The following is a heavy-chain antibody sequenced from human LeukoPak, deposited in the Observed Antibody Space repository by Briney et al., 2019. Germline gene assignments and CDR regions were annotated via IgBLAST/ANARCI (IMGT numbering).Heavy chain of an antibody. V-gene: IGHV3-33*01. J-gene: IGHJ3*02. CDR3: ARDQRPDYGDHSPPEI. Sequence: GGSLRLSCAASGFTFSSYGMHWVRQAPGKGLEWVAVIWYDGSNKYYADSVKGRFTISRDNSKNTLYLQMNSLRAEDTAVYYCARDQRPDYGDHSPPEIWGQGTMVTVSS. CDR1: GFTFSSYG. CDR2: IWYDGSNK. D-gene: IGHD4-17*01.